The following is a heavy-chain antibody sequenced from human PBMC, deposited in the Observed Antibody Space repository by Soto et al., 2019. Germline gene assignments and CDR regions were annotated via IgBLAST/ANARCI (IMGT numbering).Heavy chain of an antibody. V-gene: IGHV3-33*01. CDR2: IWYDGGSE. J-gene: IGHJ5*02. CDR3: ARAHGPSLGSCLDL. Sequence: QVQLVESGGGVVEPGRSLRLSCAASGFTFSAYGMHWVRQAPGEGLEWVAVIWYDGGSEYYADSVEGRFTISRDNAKNXVXLHMDTLRGDDTAVYYCARAHGPSLGSCLDLWGQGTLVTVSS. D-gene: IGHD2-2*01. CDR1: GFTFSAYG.